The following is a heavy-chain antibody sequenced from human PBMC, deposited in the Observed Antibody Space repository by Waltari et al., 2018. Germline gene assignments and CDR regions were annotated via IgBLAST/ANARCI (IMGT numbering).Heavy chain of an antibody. Sequence: QVQLVESGGGVVQPGGSLRLSCAASGITFSSYGMHWVRQAPGKGLEWVIFIRYDGSYKYYADSVKGRFTISRDNSKNTLYLQMNSLRVEDTAVYYCAKSGGRDGYNPVDYWGQGTLVTVSS. D-gene: IGHD5-12*01. J-gene: IGHJ4*02. CDR3: AKSGGRDGYNPVDY. V-gene: IGHV3-30*02. CDR2: IRYDGSYK. CDR1: GITFSSYG.